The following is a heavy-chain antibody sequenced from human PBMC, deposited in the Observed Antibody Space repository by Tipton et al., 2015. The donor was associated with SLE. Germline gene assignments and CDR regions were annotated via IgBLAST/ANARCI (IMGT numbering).Heavy chain of an antibody. CDR3: ARRCTYYDSWSGYTLENSCFAY. CDR1: GGSFSSTNFY. CDR2: ISYSENT. Sequence: TLSLTCTVSGGSFSSTNFYWGWIRQPPGKGLEWIGSISYSENTDYNPSLESRVTISADTSKNQFSLNLRSVTAADTAFYYCARRCTYYDSWSGYTLENSCFAYWGQGILVTVSS. J-gene: IGHJ4*02. V-gene: IGHV4-39*07. D-gene: IGHD3-3*01.